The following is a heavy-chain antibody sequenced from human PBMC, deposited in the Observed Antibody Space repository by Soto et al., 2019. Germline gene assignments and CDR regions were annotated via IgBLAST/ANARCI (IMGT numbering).Heavy chain of an antibody. CDR3: AKDARYSSGWYFDY. CDR1: GFTFSSYW. Sequence: PGGSLRLSCAASGFTFSSYWMSWVRQAPGKGLEWVARINQDGSEKYYVDSVKGRFTISRDNSKNTLYLQMNSLRAEDTAVYYCAKDARYSSGWYFDYWGQGTLVTVSS. V-gene: IGHV3-7*03. D-gene: IGHD6-19*01. J-gene: IGHJ4*02. CDR2: INQDGSEK.